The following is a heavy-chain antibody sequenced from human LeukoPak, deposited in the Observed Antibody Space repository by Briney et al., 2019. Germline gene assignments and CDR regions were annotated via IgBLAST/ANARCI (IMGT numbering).Heavy chain of an antibody. J-gene: IGHJ4*02. Sequence: PSETLSLTCIVSGGYISSEYWSWLRQPPGKGLEWIGYIHYTGSTNYSPSLKSRVTISIDTSKTQFSLRLSSVTAADTAIYYCATLRGSASAVLDNWGQGSLVTVSS. V-gene: IGHV4-59*08. CDR3: ATLRGSASAVLDN. CDR1: GGYISSEY. CDR2: IHYTGST. D-gene: IGHD4/OR15-4a*01.